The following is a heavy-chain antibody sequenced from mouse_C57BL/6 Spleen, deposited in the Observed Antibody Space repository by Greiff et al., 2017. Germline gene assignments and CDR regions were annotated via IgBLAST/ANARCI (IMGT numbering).Heavy chain of an antibody. J-gene: IGHJ4*01. CDR1: GYSFTGYF. CDR3: ARHYGSSPSYYAMDY. CDR2: INPYNGDT. V-gene: IGHV1-20*01. D-gene: IGHD1-1*01. Sequence: LVESGPELVKPGDSVKISCKASGYSFTGYFMNWVMQSHGKSLEWIGRINPYNGDTFYNQKFKGKATLTVDKSSSTAHMELRSLTSEDSEVYYCARHYGSSPSYYAMDYWGQGTSVTVSS.